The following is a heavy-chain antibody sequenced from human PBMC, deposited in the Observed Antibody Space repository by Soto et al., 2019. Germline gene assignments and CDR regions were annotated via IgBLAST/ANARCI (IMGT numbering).Heavy chain of an antibody. J-gene: IGHJ4*02. CDR1: GFTFSSFA. CDR2: ISGSGGDT. CDR3: ARGRVFYGDYESHGY. Sequence: GGSLRLSCTASGFTFSSFALSWVRQAPGKGLEWVSAISGSGGDTDYADSVQGRFTISRDNAKNSLYLQMSNLRAEDTAVYYCARGRVFYGDYESHGYWGQGTLVTVSS. V-gene: IGHV3-23*01. D-gene: IGHD4-17*01.